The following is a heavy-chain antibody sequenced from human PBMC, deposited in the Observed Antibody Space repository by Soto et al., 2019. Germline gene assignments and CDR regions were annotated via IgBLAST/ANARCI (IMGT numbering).Heavy chain of an antibody. Sequence: LRLSCAASGFTFSSYGMHWVRQAPGKGLEWVAVILYDGSNKYYADSVKGRFTISRDNSRNTLYLQMNSLRAEDTAVYYCARDHPYSSSSGYYYYGMDVWGQGTTVTVSS. V-gene: IGHV3-30*03. J-gene: IGHJ6*02. CDR3: ARDHPYSSSSGYYYYGMDV. CDR2: ILYDGSNK. CDR1: GFTFSSYG. D-gene: IGHD6-6*01.